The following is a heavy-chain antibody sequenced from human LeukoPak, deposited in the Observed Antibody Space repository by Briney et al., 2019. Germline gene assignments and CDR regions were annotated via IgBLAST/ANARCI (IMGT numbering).Heavy chain of an antibody. Sequence: GGSLRLSCAASGFTFSSYSMSWVRQAPGKGLEWVSGINWNGGSTGYADSVKGRFTISRDNAKNSLYLQMNSLRAEDTALYYCARVGYYYDSSGPPGPPYYYYYMDVWGKGTTVTVSS. CDR1: GFTFSSYS. V-gene: IGHV3-20*04. CDR3: ARVGYYYDSSGPPGPPYYYYYMDV. D-gene: IGHD3-22*01. J-gene: IGHJ6*03. CDR2: INWNGGST.